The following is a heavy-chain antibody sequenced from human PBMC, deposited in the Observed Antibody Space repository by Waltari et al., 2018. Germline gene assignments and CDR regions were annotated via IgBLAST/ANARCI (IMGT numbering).Heavy chain of an antibody. CDR2: IYHSGST. J-gene: IGHJ3*02. CDR1: GSSISSGYY. Sequence: QVQLQESGPGLVKPSETLSLTCTVSGSSISSGYYWGWIRQPPGKGLEWIGSIYHSGSTYYNPSLKSRVTISVDTSKNQFSLKLSSVTAADTAVYYCARGLITVTRGIYAFDIWGQGTMVTVSS. D-gene: IGHD4-17*01. V-gene: IGHV4-38-2*02. CDR3: ARGLITVTRGIYAFDI.